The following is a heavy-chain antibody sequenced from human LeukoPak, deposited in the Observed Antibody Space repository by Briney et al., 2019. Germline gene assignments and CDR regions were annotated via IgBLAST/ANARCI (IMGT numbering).Heavy chain of an antibody. V-gene: IGHV3-30*04. CDR1: GFTFSSYA. Sequence: PGGSLRLSCAASGFTFSSYAMHWVRQAPGKGLEWVAVISHDGSNKYYADSVKGRFTISRDNSKNTLYLQMNSLRAEDTAVYYCARAPTRGTMIVVVTVDYWGQGTLVTVSS. D-gene: IGHD3-22*01. CDR2: ISHDGSNK. J-gene: IGHJ4*02. CDR3: ARAPTRGTMIVVVTVDY.